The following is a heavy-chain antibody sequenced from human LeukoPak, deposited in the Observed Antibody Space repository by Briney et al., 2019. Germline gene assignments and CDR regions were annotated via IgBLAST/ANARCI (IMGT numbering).Heavy chain of an antibody. CDR2: IYYSGST. J-gene: IGHJ5*02. CDR3: ARDGSGSYNWFDP. Sequence: PSETLSLTCTVSGGSISSGDYYWSWIRQPPGKGLEWIGYIYYSGSTYYNPSLKSRVTISLDTSKNQFSLKLSSVTAADTAVYYCARDGSGSYNWFDPWGQGTLVTVSS. V-gene: IGHV4-30-4*01. D-gene: IGHD1-26*01. CDR1: GGSISSGDYY.